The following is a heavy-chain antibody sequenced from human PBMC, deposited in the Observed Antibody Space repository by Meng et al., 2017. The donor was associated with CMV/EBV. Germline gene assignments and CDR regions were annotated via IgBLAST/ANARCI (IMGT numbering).Heavy chain of an antibody. Sequence: LSLTCAASGFTFSNAWMSWVRQAPGKGLEWVGRIKSKTDGGTTDYAAPVKGRFTISRDDSKNTLYLQMNSLKTEDTAVYYCTTGGGGSFPGYYFDYWGQGTLVTVSS. D-gene: IGHD2-15*01. CDR3: TTGGGGSFPGYYFDY. J-gene: IGHJ4*02. CDR1: GFTFSNAW. CDR2: IKSKTDGGTT. V-gene: IGHV3-15*01.